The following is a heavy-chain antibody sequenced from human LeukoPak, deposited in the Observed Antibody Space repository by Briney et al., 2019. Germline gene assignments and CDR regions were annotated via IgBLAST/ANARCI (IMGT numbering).Heavy chain of an antibody. Sequence: GGSLRLSCAVSGITFSRYWMSWVRQAPGKGPEWVASIKYDGSEKFYVDSVRGRFTISRDNAKYSLYLQMDSLRAEDTAVYYCARDLFCDYDGSACHPGMDFWGQGSLVTVSS. CDR1: GITFSRYW. CDR3: ARDLFCDYDGSACHPGMDF. D-gene: IGHD3-22*01. J-gene: IGHJ4*02. CDR2: IKYDGSEK. V-gene: IGHV3-7*01.